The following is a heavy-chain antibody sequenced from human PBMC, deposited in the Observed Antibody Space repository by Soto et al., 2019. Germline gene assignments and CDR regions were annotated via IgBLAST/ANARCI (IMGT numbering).Heavy chain of an antibody. CDR3: ARSYDSLTGYSPSSYGMDV. D-gene: IGHD3-9*01. V-gene: IGHV1-69*01. Sequence: QVQLVQSGAEVKKPGSSVKVSCKASGGTFSSYAISWVRQAPGQGLEWMGGIIPIFGTANYAQKFQGRVTITADESTSTAYMELSSLRSEDTAVYYCARSYDSLTGYSPSSYGMDVWGQGTTVTVSS. CDR2: IIPIFGTA. J-gene: IGHJ6*02. CDR1: GGTFSSYA.